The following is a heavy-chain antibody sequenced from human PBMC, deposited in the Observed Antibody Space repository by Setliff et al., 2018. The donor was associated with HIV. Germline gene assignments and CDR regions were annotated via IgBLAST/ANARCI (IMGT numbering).Heavy chain of an antibody. V-gene: IGHV4-34*01. CDR1: GGSFSGHY. Sequence: PSETLSLTCAVYGGSFSGHYWSWIRQPPGKGLEWIGEINHSGISNFNPSLKSRVTIPIDTPRNQFSLKLSSVTAADTAVYYCARGVVGATYDVFDIWAQGTMVTVSS. CDR2: INHSGIS. CDR3: ARGVVGATYDVFDI. D-gene: IGHD1-26*01. J-gene: IGHJ3*02.